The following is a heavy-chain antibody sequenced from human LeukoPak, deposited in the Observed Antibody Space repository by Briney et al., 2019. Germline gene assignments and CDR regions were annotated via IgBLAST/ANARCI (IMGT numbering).Heavy chain of an antibody. D-gene: IGHD4-17*01. CDR3: ARDLSGVYGENYYYYGTDV. Sequence: PGGSLRLSCAASGFTFSSYWMHWVRQAPGKGLVWVSRINSDGSSTSYADSVKGRFTISRDNAKNTLYLQMNSLRAEDTAVYYCARDLSGVYGENYYYYGTDVWGQGTTVTVSS. CDR2: INSDGSST. CDR1: GFTFSSYW. V-gene: IGHV3-74*01. J-gene: IGHJ6*02.